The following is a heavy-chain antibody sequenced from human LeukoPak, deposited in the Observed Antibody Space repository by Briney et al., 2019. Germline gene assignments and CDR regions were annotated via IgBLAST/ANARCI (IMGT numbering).Heavy chain of an antibody. J-gene: IGHJ5*02. D-gene: IGHD3-22*01. CDR2: NYHSGNT. V-gene: IGHV4-38-2*02. CDR3: ARDFPYYYDSSGIGWFDP. Sequence: AETLSLTCTVFGHSISSGYYWGWIRQPPGKGLEWIGSNYHSGNTYYNLSLTGRVTRSVDTYKNLFSLKLRYVTAAHPAVYYCARDFPYYYDSSGIGWFDPWGQGTLVTVSS. CDR1: GHSISSGYY.